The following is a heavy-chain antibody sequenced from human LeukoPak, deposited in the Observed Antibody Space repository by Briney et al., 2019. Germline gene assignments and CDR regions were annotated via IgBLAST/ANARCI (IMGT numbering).Heavy chain of an antibody. CDR1: GYTFIAYY. D-gene: IGHD1-26*01. V-gene: IGHV1-2*02. J-gene: IGHJ4*02. Sequence: GASVKVSCKASGYTFIAYYMHWVRQAPGQGLEWMGWINPNSGGTNYAQKFQGRVTMTRDTSISTAYMELSRLRSDDTAVYYCARGGSDVGGSYTYWGQGTLVTVSS. CDR3: ARGGSDVGGSYTY. CDR2: INPNSGGT.